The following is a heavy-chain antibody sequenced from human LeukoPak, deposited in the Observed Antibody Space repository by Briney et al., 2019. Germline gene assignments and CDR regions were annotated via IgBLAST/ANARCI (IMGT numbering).Heavy chain of an antibody. V-gene: IGHV5-51*01. J-gene: IGHJ3*02. CDR1: GYNFPTYW. D-gene: IGHD5-24*01. CDR3: ARPMEMTTITAFDI. CDR2: TYPRDSDT. Sequence: GESLKISCKGSGYNFPTYWIGWVRQMPGKGLEWMGITYPRDSDTRYSPSFQGRVTMSADKSISTAYLQWNSLKASDTAMYYCARPMEMTTITAFDIWGQGTMVTVSS.